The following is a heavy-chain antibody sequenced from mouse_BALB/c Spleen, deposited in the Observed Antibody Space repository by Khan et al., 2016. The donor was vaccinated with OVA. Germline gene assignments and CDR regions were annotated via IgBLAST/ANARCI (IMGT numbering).Heavy chain of an antibody. Sequence: EVELVESGGDLVKPGGSLKLSCAASGFTFSTYGMSWVRQTPDKRLEWVATISSGGSYTYYLDNVKGRFTISRDNVKNTLYLQMSSLKSADTAMYYCARLAYYYNSEGFAYWGQGTLVTGSA. CDR3: ARLAYYYNSEGFAY. V-gene: IGHV5-6*01. CDR2: ISSGGSYT. D-gene: IGHD1-1*01. J-gene: IGHJ3*01. CDR1: GFTFSTYG.